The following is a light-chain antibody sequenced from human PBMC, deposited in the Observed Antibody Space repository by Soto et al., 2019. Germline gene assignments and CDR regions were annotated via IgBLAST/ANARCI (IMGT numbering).Light chain of an antibody. J-gene: IGLJ2*01. V-gene: IGLV2-14*01. CDR1: SSDVGGYNY. CDR2: DVN. CDR3: GSYTRGNTVV. Sequence: QSALTQPASVSGSPGQSITTSCTGTSSDVGGYNYVSWYQQHPGKAPKLIIYDVNSRPSGVSNRFSGSKSGNTASLTISGLQAEDEADYYCGSYTRGNTVVFGGGTKLTVL.